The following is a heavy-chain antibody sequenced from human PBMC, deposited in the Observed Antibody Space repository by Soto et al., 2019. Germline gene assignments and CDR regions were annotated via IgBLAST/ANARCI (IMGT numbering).Heavy chain of an antibody. CDR3: ARSAGSAPTVDY. V-gene: IGHV1-69*13. CDR2: ITPIFGTA. D-gene: IGHD6-19*01. J-gene: IGHJ4*02. CDR1: GGTFSSYA. Sequence: GASVKVSCKASGGTFSSYAISWVRQAPGQGLEWMGGITPIFGTANYAQKFQGRVTITADESTSTAYMELSSLRSEDTAVYYCARSAGSAPTVDYWGQGTLVTVSS.